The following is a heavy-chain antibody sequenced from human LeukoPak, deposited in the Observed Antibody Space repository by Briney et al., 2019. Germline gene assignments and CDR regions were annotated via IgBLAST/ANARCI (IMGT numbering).Heavy chain of an antibody. D-gene: IGHD1-14*01. V-gene: IGHV3-23*01. CDR3: AKGHSAHGTGFDC. CDR2: ISGSGGST. J-gene: IGHJ4*02. CDR1: GLTFNRYG. Sequence: QPGGSLRLSCAASGLTFNRYGMRWVRQAPGKGVEWVSGISGSGGSTYYADSVKGRFTISRDNSKNTLYLQMNSLRVEDTAVYSCAKGHSAHGTGFDCWGQGTLVAVSS.